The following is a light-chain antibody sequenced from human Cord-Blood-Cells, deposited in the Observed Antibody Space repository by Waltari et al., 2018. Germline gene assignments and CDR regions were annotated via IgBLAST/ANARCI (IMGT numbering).Light chain of an antibody. Sequence: IQLTQSPSSLSASVGDRVTITCRASQGISSYLAWYQQKPGKAPKLLIYAASTLQSGVPSRFSGSGAGTDFTLTISSLQPEDFATYYCQQLNSYHMYTFGQGTKLEIK. J-gene: IGKJ2*01. CDR2: AAS. CDR1: QGISSY. V-gene: IGKV1-9*01. CDR3: QQLNSYHMYT.